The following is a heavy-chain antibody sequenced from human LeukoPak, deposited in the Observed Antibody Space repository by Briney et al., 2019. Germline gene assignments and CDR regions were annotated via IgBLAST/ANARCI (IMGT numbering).Heavy chain of an antibody. CDR2: ISAYSGNT. D-gene: IGHD2-2*01. V-gene: IGHV1-18*04. CDR1: GYTFTSYG. CDR3: AKDYCSSTSCYQGRHFQH. J-gene: IGHJ1*01. Sequence: ASVKVSCKASGYTFTSYGISWVRQAPGQGLEWMGWISAYSGNTNYAQKLQGRVTMTTDTSTSTAYMELRSLRSDDTAVYYCAKDYCSSTSCYQGRHFQHWGQGTLVTVSS.